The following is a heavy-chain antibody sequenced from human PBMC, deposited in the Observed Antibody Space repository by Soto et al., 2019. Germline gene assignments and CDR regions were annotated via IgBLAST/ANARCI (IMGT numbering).Heavy chain of an antibody. CDR2: IYYSGST. Sequence: SETLSLTCTVSGGSISSSSYYWGWIRQPPGKGLEWIGSIYYSGSTYYNPSLKSRVTISVDTSKNQFSLKLSSVTAADTAVYYCARSPTQWELLSVSNWFDPWGQGTLVTVSS. V-gene: IGHV4-39*01. J-gene: IGHJ5*02. D-gene: IGHD1-26*01. CDR3: ARSPTQWELLSVSNWFDP. CDR1: GGSISSSSYY.